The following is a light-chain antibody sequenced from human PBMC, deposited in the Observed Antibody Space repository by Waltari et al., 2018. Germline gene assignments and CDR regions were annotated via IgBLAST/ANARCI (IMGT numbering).Light chain of an antibody. V-gene: IGLV2-23*01. CDR1: SSNVGSYKL. J-gene: IGLJ2*01. CDR2: EDN. CDR3: CSYAGGNTLI. Sequence: QSALTQPASVSGSPGQSITISCTGSSSNVGSYKLVSWYQQNPDKAPKLIIFEDNKRPSGVSNRFSGSKSGNTASLTISGLQAEDEADYHCCSYAGGNTLIFGGGTKLTVL.